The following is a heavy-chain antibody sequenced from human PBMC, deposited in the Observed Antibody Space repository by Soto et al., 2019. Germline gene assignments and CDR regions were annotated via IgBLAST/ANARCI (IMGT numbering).Heavy chain of an antibody. Sequence: GGSLRLSCAASGFAFSSSEMNWVRQAPGKGLEWISYITSSGGTTNYADSVKGRFTISRDNAKNSLYLQMNSLRAEDTAVYYCAKGNSPVDVFWGQGSLVTVSS. J-gene: IGHJ4*02. CDR1: GFAFSSSE. D-gene: IGHD2-21*01. CDR2: ITSSGGTT. V-gene: IGHV3-48*03. CDR3: AKGNSPVDVF.